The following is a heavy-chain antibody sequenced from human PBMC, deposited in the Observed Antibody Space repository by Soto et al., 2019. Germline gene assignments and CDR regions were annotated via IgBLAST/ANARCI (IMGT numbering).Heavy chain of an antibody. Sequence: SVKVSCKASGGTFSSYAISWVRQAPGQGLEWMGGIIPIFGTANYAQKFQGRVTITADKSTSTAHMELSSLRSEDTAVYYCARVVIGIAAAMAYYFDYWGQGTLVTVSS. CDR2: IIPIFGTA. V-gene: IGHV1-69*06. D-gene: IGHD6-13*01. CDR3: ARVVIGIAAAMAYYFDY. CDR1: GGTFSSYA. J-gene: IGHJ4*02.